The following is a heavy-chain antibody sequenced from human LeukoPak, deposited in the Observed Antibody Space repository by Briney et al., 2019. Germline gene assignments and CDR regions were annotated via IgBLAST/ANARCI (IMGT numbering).Heavy chain of an antibody. V-gene: IGHV3-13*01. CDR1: GFTLSTYD. Sequence: GGSLRLSCAASGFTLSTYDMHWVRRAPGKGLEWVSLGGIVGDTDYSDSVKGRFTISRDNAKDSLFLQMSSLRVGDTAFYYCARDSRGNFDLWGQGTLVTVSS. CDR2: GGIVGDT. CDR3: ARDSRGNFDL. J-gene: IGHJ4*02.